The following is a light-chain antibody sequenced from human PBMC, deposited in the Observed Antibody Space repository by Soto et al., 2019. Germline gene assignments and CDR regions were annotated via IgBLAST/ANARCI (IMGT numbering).Light chain of an antibody. CDR3: QHYHSYSEA. CDR2: KAS. V-gene: IGKV1-5*03. J-gene: IGKJ1*01. Sequence: SQITQCPSTLSGYIGDRVTVTWRASQTISSWLAWYQQKPGKAPKLLIYKASTLKSGVPSRFSGSGSGTEFTLTISSLQPHDFATYYCQHYHSYSEAFGQGTKVDIK. CDR1: QTISSW.